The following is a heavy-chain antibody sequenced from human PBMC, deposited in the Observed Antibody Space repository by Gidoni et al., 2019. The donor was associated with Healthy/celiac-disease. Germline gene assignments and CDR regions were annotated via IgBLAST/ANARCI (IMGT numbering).Heavy chain of an antibody. CDR1: GFTFSSYG. V-gene: IGHV3-30*18. J-gene: IGHJ5*02. CDR3: AKGQDNGDSLRYFDWLFPPFDP. Sequence: QVQLVESGGGVVQPGRSLRLSCAASGFTFSSYGVHWVRQAPGKGLEWLAVISYDGSNKYYADSVKGRFTISRDNSKNTLYLQMNSLRAEDTAVYYCAKGQDNGDSLRYFDWLFPPFDPWGQGTLVTVSS. D-gene: IGHD3-9*01. CDR2: ISYDGSNK.